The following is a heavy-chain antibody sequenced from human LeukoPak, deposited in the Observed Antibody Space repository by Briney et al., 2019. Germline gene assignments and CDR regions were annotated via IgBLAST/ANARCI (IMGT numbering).Heavy chain of an antibody. D-gene: IGHD6-25*01. CDR1: GYSFTTFP. J-gene: IGHJ4*02. CDR2: IHTGNGDT. CDR3: ARDAAGLLDH. V-gene: IGHV1-3*04. Sequence: ASVKVSCKASGYSFTTFPIHWVRQAPGRAPEWVGWIHTGNGDTKYSQAFQDRVTTARDSPATTAFMELSSLRSEDTAVYYCARDAAGLLDHWGQGTLVTVSS.